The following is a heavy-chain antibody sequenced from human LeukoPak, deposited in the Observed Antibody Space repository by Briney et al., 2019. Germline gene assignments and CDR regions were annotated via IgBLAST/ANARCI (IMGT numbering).Heavy chain of an antibody. Sequence: GGSLRHSCAASGFTFSSYSMNWVRQAPGKGLEWVSSISSSSSYIYYAGSVKGRFTISRDNAKNSLYLQMNSLRAEDTAVYYCLPMITFGGVIVNWGQGTLVTVSS. CDR3: LPMITFGGVIVN. V-gene: IGHV3-21*01. CDR2: ISSSSSYI. J-gene: IGHJ4*02. CDR1: GFTFSSYS. D-gene: IGHD3-16*02.